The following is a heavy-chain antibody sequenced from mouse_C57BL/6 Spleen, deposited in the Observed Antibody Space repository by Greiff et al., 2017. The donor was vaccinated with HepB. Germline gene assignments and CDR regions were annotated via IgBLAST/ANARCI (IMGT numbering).Heavy chain of an antibody. J-gene: IGHJ1*03. Sequence: VQLQQSGAELVRPGASVKLSCTASGFNIKDYYMHWVKQRPEQGLEWIGRIDPEAGDTEYAPKFQGKATMTADTSSNTAYLQLSSLTSEDTAVYYCTPYGNNWYFDVWGTGTTVTVSS. D-gene: IGHD2-1*01. CDR3: TPYGNNWYFDV. CDR2: IDPEAGDT. CDR1: GFNIKDYY. V-gene: IGHV14-1*01.